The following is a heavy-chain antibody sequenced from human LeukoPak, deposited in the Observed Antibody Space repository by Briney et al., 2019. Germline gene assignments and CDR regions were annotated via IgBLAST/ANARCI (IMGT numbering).Heavy chain of an antibody. V-gene: IGHV3-33*06. Sequence: PGRSLRLSCAASGFTFSNCGIHWVRQAPGKGLEWVAVMWYDGTNKYYADSVKGRFTISRDNSKNTLYLQMNSLRAEDTAVYYCAKELDRGIVVVTSDAFDIWGQGTMVTVSS. CDR2: MWYDGTNK. CDR1: GFTFSNCG. J-gene: IGHJ3*02. CDR3: AKELDRGIVVVTSDAFDI. D-gene: IGHD3-22*01.